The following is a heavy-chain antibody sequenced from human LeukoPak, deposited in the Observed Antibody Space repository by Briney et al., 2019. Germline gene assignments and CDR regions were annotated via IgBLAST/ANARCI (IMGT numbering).Heavy chain of an antibody. D-gene: IGHD1-26*01. CDR1: GFTFDDYG. CDR3: ARTRELLRDYYCYYMDV. J-gene: IGHJ6*03. V-gene: IGHV3-20*04. Sequence: GGALRLSCAASGFTFDDYGMRWVRQAPGRGLERVSGINWNGGSTGYADSVKGRFTISRDNAKNSLYLQMNSLRAEDTALYYCARTRELLRDYYCYYMDVWGKGTTVTVSS. CDR2: INWNGGST.